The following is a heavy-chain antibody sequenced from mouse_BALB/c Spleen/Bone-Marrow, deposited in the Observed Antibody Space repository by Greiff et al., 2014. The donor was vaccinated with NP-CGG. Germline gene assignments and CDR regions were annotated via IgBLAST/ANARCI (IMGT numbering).Heavy chain of an antibody. D-gene: IGHD2-3*01. CDR3: ARWLLPYGLDY. CDR1: GFNIKDTY. CDR2: IDPANGNT. V-gene: IGHV14-3*02. Sequence: EVQLQQSGAELVKPGASVKLSCTASGFNIKDTYMHWVKQRPEQGLEWIGRIDPANGNTKYDPKFQGKATITADTSSDTAYLQLSSLTSEDTAVYYCARWLLPYGLDYWGQGTPVTVSS. J-gene: IGHJ4*01.